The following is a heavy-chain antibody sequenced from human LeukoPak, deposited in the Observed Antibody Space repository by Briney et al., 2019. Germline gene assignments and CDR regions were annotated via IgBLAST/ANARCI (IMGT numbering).Heavy chain of an antibody. J-gene: IGHJ5*02. V-gene: IGHV4-59*01. CDR2: IYYSGST. D-gene: IGHD4-17*01. CDR1: GVSISSYY. CDR3: ARGVRGYGDYAHSVAFDP. Sequence: SETLSLTCTVSGVSISSYYWSWIRQPPGKGLEWIGYIYYSGSTNYNPSLKSRVTISVDTSKNQFSLKLSSVTAADTAVYYCARGVRGYGDYAHSVAFDPWGKGTLVTVSS.